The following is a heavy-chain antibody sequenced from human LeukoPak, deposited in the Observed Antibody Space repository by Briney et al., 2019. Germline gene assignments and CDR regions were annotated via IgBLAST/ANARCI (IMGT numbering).Heavy chain of an antibody. CDR2: INPNSGDT. CDR1: GYTFTSYD. V-gene: IGHV1-2*02. J-gene: IGHJ4*02. CDR3: ARVGSSGWYVHPTLDY. D-gene: IGHD6-19*01. Sequence: ASVKVSCKASGYTFTSYDINWVRQAPGQGLEWMGWINPNSGDTNYAQKFQGRVTVTRDTSISTAYMELSRLRSDDTAVYYCARVGSSGWYVHPTLDYWGQGTLVTVSS.